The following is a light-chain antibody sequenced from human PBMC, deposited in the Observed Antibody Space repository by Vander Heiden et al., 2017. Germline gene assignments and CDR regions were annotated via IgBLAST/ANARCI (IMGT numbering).Light chain of an antibody. J-gene: IGKJ2*01. CDR3: QQYDSSSVT. V-gene: IGKV1-5*03. CDR2: KAS. Sequence: PSPSSLSASVGDRVTITCRASQTISTWLAWYQQKPGKAPKLLIYKASSLQSGVPSRFSGSGSGTEFTLTITSLQPDDLATYYCQQYDSSSVTFGQGTKLEIK. CDR1: QTISTW.